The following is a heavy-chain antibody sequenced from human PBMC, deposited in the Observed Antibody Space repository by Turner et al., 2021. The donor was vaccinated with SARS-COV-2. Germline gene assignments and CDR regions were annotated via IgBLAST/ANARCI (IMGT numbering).Heavy chain of an antibody. D-gene: IGHD2-15*01. CDR1: GTTFTGYY. J-gene: IGHJ5*02. CDR3: ARDRRLDCSGGSCPGFDP. CDR2: INPNSGGT. V-gene: IGHV1-2*02. Sequence: QVQLMPGGAEVKKPGASKTVSCKASGTTFTGYYIHWVRQAPVQGLEWMGLINPNSGGTNYAQKFQGRVTMTRDTSISTAYMELSRLTSDDTAVYYCARDRRLDCSGGSCPGFDPWGQGTLVTVSS.